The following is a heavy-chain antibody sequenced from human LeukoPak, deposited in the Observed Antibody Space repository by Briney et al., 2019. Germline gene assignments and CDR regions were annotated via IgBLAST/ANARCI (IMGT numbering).Heavy chain of an antibody. V-gene: IGHV1-69*05. CDR1: GYSFNMYG. CDR3: ARDPGGYYYDSSSLFFDY. Sequence: ASVKVSCKAPGYSFNMYGISWVRQAPGQGLEWMGGIIPIFGTANYAQKFQGRVTITTDESTSTAYMELSSLRSEDTAVYYCARDPGGYYYDSSSLFFDYWGQGTLVTVSS. CDR2: IIPIFGTA. D-gene: IGHD3-22*01. J-gene: IGHJ4*02.